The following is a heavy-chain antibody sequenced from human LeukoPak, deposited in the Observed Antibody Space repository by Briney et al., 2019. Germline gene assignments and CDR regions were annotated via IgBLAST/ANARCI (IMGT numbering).Heavy chain of an antibody. Sequence: ESLRLPSSPSSFSFRTALICLLRLAPGPALAFVGRIKSKTDGGTTDYAAPLKGRFTISRDDSKDTLYLQMNSLETEDTALYYCTTVPSRSDIWGQGTMVTVSS. D-gene: IGHD6-6*01. CDR2: IKSKTDGGTT. CDR3: TTVPSRSDI. CDR1: SFSFRTAL. V-gene: IGHV3-15*01. J-gene: IGHJ3*02.